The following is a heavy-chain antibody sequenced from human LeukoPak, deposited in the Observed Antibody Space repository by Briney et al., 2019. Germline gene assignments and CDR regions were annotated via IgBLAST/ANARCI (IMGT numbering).Heavy chain of an antibody. CDR2: ISSSSSYI. Sequence: GGSLRLSCAASGFTFSSYSMNWVRQAPGKGLERVSSISSSSSYIYYADSVKGRFTISRDNAKNSLYLQMNSLRAEDTAVYYCARDLSARYSGYDWEFDYRGQGTLVTVSS. CDR3: ARDLSARYSGYDWEFDY. D-gene: IGHD5-12*01. V-gene: IGHV3-21*01. CDR1: GFTFSSYS. J-gene: IGHJ4*02.